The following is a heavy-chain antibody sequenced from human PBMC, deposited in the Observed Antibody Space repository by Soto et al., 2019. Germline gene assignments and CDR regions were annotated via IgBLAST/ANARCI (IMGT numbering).Heavy chain of an antibody. CDR1: GGSISSYY. D-gene: IGHD3-16*02. CDR3: ARGGLITFGGVIVPDAFDI. J-gene: IGHJ3*02. V-gene: IGHV4-59*01. Sequence: SETLSLTCTVSGGSISSYYWSWIRQPPGKGLEWIGYIYYSGSTNYNPSLKSRVTISVDTSKNQFSLKLSSVTAADTAVYYCARGGLITFGGVIVPDAFDIWGQGTMVPVSS. CDR2: IYYSGST.